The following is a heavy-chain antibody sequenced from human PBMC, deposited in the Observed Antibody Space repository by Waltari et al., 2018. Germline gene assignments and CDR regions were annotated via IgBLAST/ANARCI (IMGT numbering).Heavy chain of an antibody. CDR3: AREQQLEAPYFDH. CDR2: LSYDGRDE. CDR1: GFTFGIYA. V-gene: IGHV3-30*04. J-gene: IGHJ4*02. Sequence: QVKLVESGGGVVQPGGSLRLSCSASGFTFGIYALHWVRQAPGKGLVWVAGLSYDGRDEFYADSVKGRFTISRDNSKNTLYLQMNSLKGEDTAVYFCAREQQLEAPYFDHWGQGLLVTVSS. D-gene: IGHD6-13*01.